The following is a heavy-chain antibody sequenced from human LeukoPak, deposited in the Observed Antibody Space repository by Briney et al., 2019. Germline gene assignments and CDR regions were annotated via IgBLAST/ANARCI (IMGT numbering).Heavy chain of an antibody. CDR1: GFTFSAFW. Sequence: PGGSLRLSCAASGFTFSAFWMSWVRQAPGKGLEWVANIKVDGTEKNYVDSVKGRLTISRDNVKNSLYLQMNSLRTEDTAVYYCARGGRNIDSWGQGTLVTVSS. CDR3: ARGGRNIDS. V-gene: IGHV3-7*01. J-gene: IGHJ4*02. CDR2: IKVDGTEK. D-gene: IGHD4-11*01.